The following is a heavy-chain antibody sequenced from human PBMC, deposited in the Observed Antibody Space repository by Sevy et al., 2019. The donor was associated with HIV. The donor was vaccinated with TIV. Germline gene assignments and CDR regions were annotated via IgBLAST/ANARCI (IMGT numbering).Heavy chain of an antibody. V-gene: IGHV4-39*01. J-gene: IGHJ4*02. Sequence: SENLSLTCTVSGGSISSSSYYWGWIRQPPGKGLEWIGSIYYSGSTYYNPSLKSRVTISVDTSKNQFSLKLSSVTAADTAVYYCARQTREFDCSGGSCYPIYYFDYWGQGTLVTVSS. D-gene: IGHD2-15*01. CDR3: ARQTREFDCSGGSCYPIYYFDY. CDR2: IYYSGST. CDR1: GGSISSSSYY.